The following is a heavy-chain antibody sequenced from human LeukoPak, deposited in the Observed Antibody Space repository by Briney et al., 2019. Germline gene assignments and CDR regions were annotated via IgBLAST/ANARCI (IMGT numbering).Heavy chain of an antibody. J-gene: IGHJ4*02. CDR3: AGHVKFRLAVAGGPFDY. CDR1: GGSISSGGYY. Sequence: SQTLSLTCTVSGGSISSGGYYWSWIRQPPGKGLEWIGYINHSGSTNYNPSLKSRVTISVDTSKNQFSLKLSSVTAADTAVYYCAGHVKFRLAVAGGPFDYWGQGTLVTVSS. D-gene: IGHD6-19*01. CDR2: INHSGST. V-gene: IGHV4-30-2*01.